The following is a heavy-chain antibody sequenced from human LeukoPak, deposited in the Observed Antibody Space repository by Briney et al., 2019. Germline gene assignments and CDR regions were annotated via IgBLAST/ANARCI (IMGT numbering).Heavy chain of an antibody. D-gene: IGHD5-18*01. Sequence: GGSLRLSCAASGFTFSRYSLSWVRQAPGKGLEWVSSISSSSSYIYYADSVKGRFTISRDNAKNSLYLQMNSLRAEDTAVYYCARAITNYGYIFDYWGREPWSPSPQ. J-gene: IGHJ4*02. CDR1: GFTFSRYS. CDR2: ISSSSSYI. CDR3: ARAITNYGYIFDY. V-gene: IGHV3-21*01.